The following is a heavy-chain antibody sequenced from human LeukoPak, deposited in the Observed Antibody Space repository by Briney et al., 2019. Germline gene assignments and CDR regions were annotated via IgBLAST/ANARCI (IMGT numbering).Heavy chain of an antibody. V-gene: IGHV3-11*01. J-gene: IGHJ5*02. Sequence: GGSLRLSCAASGFTFTDYYMTWIRQAPGKGLEWVSYISNDGKIIYYGASVKGRFTVSRDNAKNSVYLQMNSLRAEDTAVYYCARDPFYYSSPPWGQGTLVTVSS. CDR2: ISNDGKII. CDR1: GFTFTDYY. D-gene: IGHD3-10*01. CDR3: ARDPFYYSSPP.